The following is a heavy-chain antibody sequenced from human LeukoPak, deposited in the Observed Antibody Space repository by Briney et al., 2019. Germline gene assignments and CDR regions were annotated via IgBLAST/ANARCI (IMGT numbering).Heavy chain of an antibody. CDR1: GFTFSSYR. V-gene: IGHV3-48*02. CDR2: ISTSSSII. J-gene: IGHJ4*02. D-gene: IGHD7-27*01. Sequence: GGSLRLSCAASGFTFSSYRMNWVRQAPGKGLEWVSHISTSSSIIYYADSVEGRFTISRDNAKNSLYLQMNSLRDEDTVVYYCARKGIGNWGSDYWGQGTLVTVSS. CDR3: ARKGIGNWGSDY.